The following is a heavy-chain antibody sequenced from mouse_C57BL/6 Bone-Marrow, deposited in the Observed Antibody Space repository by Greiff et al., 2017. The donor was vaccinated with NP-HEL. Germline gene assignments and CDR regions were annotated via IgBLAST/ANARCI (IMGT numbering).Heavy chain of an antibody. D-gene: IGHD1-1*01. CDR2: IDPENGDT. Sequence: EVKLQESGAELVRPGASVKLSCTVSGFNITDDYMHWVKQRPEQGLEWIGWIDPENGDTEYASKFQGKATITADTSSNTAYLQLSSLTSEDTAVYYGTTSGSSPYAMDYWGQGTSVTVSS. CDR1: GFNITDDY. J-gene: IGHJ4*01. V-gene: IGHV14-4*01. CDR3: TTSGSSPYAMDY.